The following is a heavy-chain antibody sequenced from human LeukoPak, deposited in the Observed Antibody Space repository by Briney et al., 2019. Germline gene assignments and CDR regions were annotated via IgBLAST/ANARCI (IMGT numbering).Heavy chain of an antibody. CDR2: IYYSGST. CDR1: GGSISSYY. CDR3: SAGTVDYYYYYGMDV. J-gene: IGHJ6*02. Sequence: SETLSLTCTVSGGSISSYYWSWIRQPPGKGLEWIGYIYYSGSTNYNPSLKSRVTISVDTSKNQFSLKLSSMTAADTAVYYCSAGTVDYYYYYGMDVWGQGTTVTVSS. D-gene: IGHD6-13*01. V-gene: IGHV4-59*08.